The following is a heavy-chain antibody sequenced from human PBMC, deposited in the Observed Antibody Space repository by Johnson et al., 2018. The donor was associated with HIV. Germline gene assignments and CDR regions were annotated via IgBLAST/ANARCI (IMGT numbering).Heavy chain of an antibody. Sequence: QVQLVESGGGVVQPGRSLRLSCAASGFTFSSYAMHWVRQAPGKGLEWVAVISYDGSNKYYADSVKGRFTISRDNSKNTLYLQMNSLRAEDTAVYYCASILVVAAQEADAFDILGQGTMVTVSS. D-gene: IGHD2-15*01. CDR2: ISYDGSNK. CDR3: ASILVVAAQEADAFDI. V-gene: IGHV3-30-3*01. CDR1: GFTFSSYA. J-gene: IGHJ3*02.